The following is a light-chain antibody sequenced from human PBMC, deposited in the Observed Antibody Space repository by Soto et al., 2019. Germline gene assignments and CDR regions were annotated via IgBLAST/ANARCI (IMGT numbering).Light chain of an antibody. V-gene: IGLV2-14*01. J-gene: IGLJ1*01. CDR2: EVG. CDR3: CSYASGSIYV. CDR1: SSDVGAFNY. Sequence: QSVLTQPASVSGSPGQSITISCTGTSSDVGAFNYVSWYLQYPDKAPKLMIYEVGNRPSGVSNRFSGSKSGNTASLTISGLQAEDEADYYCCSYASGSIYVFGTGTQLTVL.